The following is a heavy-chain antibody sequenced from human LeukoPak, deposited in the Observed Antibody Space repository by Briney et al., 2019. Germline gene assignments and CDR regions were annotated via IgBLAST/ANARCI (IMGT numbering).Heavy chain of an antibody. V-gene: IGHV1-2*02. CDR1: GYTFTGYY. D-gene: IGHD3-10*01. J-gene: IGHJ3*02. Sequence: GASVKVSCKASGYTFTGYYMHWVRQAPGQGLEWRGWINPNSGGTNYAQKFQGRVTMTRDTSISTAYMELSRLRSDDTAVYYCARHLVRGVIITRRYAFDIWGQGTMVTVSS. CDR3: ARHLVRGVIITRRYAFDI. CDR2: INPNSGGT.